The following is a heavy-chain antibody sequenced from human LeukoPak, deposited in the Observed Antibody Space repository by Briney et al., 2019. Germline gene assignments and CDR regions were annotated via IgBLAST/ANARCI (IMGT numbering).Heavy chain of an antibody. Sequence: GGSLRLSCAASGFTFSSFSMNWVRQAPGKGLEWVSYISDSSSTIYYADSVEGRFTISRDNAKNSVFLQMDNLRAEDTAVYYCAKVYYDILTGYDRGFDYWGQGTLVTVSS. D-gene: IGHD3-9*01. V-gene: IGHV3-48*04. J-gene: IGHJ4*02. CDR3: AKVYYDILTGYDRGFDY. CDR1: GFTFSSFS. CDR2: ISDSSSTI.